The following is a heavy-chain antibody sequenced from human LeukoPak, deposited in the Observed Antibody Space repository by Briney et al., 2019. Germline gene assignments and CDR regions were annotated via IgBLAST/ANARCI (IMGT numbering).Heavy chain of an antibody. CDR1: GYTFTSYG. CDR3: VPPPQDYSGGGGEDAFEI. CDR2: ISAYNGNT. D-gene: IGHD2-15*01. Sequence: ASVKVSCKASGYTFTSYGISWVRQAPGQGLEWMGWISAYNGNTNYAQKLQGRVTVTTDTSTSTAYMEMSSLRSDDTAVYFCVPPPQDYSGGGGEDAFEIWGKGTVVTV. J-gene: IGHJ3*02. V-gene: IGHV1-18*01.